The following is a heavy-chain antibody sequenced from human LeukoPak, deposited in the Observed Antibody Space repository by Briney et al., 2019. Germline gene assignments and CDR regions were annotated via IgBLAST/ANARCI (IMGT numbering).Heavy chain of an antibody. CDR2: ISSNGGST. Sequence: GGSRRLSCAASGFTFSTYSMHWVRQAPGKGLESVSAISSNGGSTYYANSVKGRFTISRDNSKNTLYLQMGSLRAEDMAVYYCAIAYYGGYIAYWGQGTLVTVSS. D-gene: IGHD2-21*01. J-gene: IGHJ4*02. V-gene: IGHV3-64*01. CDR3: AIAYYGGYIAY. CDR1: GFTFSTYS.